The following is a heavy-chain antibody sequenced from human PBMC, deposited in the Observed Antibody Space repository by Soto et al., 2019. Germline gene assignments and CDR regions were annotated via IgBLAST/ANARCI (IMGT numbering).Heavy chain of an antibody. CDR3: ASKGIAAAGPGTFDY. CDR2: ISSSSSYI. J-gene: IGHJ4*02. D-gene: IGHD6-13*01. Sequence: GSLRLSCAASGFTFSSYSMNWVRQAPGKGLEWVSSISSSSSYIYYADSVKGRFTISRDNAKNSLYLQMNSLRAEDTAVYYCASKGIAAAGPGTFDYWGQGTLVTVSS. CDR1: GFTFSSYS. V-gene: IGHV3-21*01.